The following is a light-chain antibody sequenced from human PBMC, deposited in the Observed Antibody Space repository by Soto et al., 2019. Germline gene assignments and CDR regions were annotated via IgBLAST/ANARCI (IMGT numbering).Light chain of an antibody. J-gene: IGLJ2*01. V-gene: IGLV2-23*01. Sequence: QSALTQPASVSGSPGQSITISCTGTSSDVGSYNLVSWYQQHPGKAPKLRIYEGSKRPSGVSNRFSGSKSGNTAPLKISGLQSEDEADYYCCSYAGSSTLVFGGGTKLTVL. CDR2: EGS. CDR3: CSYAGSSTLV. CDR1: SSDVGSYNL.